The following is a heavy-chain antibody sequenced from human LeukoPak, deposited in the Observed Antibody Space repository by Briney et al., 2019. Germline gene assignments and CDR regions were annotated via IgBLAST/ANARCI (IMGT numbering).Heavy chain of an antibody. CDR2: IYYSGST. Sequence: PSETLSLTCTVSGGSISSYYWSWIRQPPGKGLEWIGYIYYSGSTNYNPSLKSRVTISVDTSKNQFSLKLSSVTAADTAVYYCARHISSWYRFFDYWGQGTLVTVSS. D-gene: IGHD6-13*01. CDR3: ARHISSWYRFFDY. V-gene: IGHV4-59*08. CDR1: GGSISSYY. J-gene: IGHJ4*02.